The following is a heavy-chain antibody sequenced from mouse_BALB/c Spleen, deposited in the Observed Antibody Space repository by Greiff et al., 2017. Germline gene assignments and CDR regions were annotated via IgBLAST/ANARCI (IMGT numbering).Heavy chain of an antibody. J-gene: IGHJ4*01. V-gene: IGHV1-7*01. CDR2: INPSTGYT. CDR1: GYTFTSYW. D-gene: IGHD2-1*01. Sequence: QVQLQQSGAELAKPGASVKMSCKASGYTFTSYWMHWVKQRPGQGLEWIGYINPSTGYTEYNQKFKDKATLTADKSSSTAYMQLSSLTSEDSAVYYCARWWGNYEGYAMDYWGQGTSVTVSS. CDR3: ARWWGNYEGYAMDY.